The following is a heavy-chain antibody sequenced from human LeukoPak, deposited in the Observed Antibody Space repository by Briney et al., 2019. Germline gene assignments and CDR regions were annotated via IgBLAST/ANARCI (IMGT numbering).Heavy chain of an antibody. CDR1: GFTVSTNF. CDR2: IYSGGST. Sequence: PGGSLRLSCVVSGFTVSTNFMSWVRQAPGERLEWVSVIYSGGSTYYADSVKGRFTISRDNSKNTLYLQMNSLRAEDTAVYYCAKGGHCSGGSCYGLFDYWGQGTLVTVSS. V-gene: IGHV3-53*01. CDR3: AKGGHCSGGSCYGLFDY. J-gene: IGHJ4*02. D-gene: IGHD2-15*01.